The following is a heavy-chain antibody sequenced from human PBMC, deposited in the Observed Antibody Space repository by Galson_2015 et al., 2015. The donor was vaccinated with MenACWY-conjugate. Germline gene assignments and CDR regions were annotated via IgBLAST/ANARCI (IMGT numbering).Heavy chain of an antibody. J-gene: IGHJ4*03. CDR2: ISGNT. Sequence: SLRISCAASGFTFSSNGMSWVRQAPGKGLEWVSGISGNTFYADSVKGRFTISSDNSKNTVYLQMNSLRAEDTAVCYCAKWSGYVDFWGQGTAVTVSS. CDR3: AKWSGYVDF. CDR1: GFTFSSNG. D-gene: IGHD3-10*01. V-gene: IGHV3-23*01.